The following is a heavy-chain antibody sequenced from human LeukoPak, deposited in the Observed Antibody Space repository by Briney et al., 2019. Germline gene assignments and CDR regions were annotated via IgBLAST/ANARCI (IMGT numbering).Heavy chain of an antibody. CDR1: GGSINSYY. D-gene: IGHD1-26*01. V-gene: IGHV4-59*01. Sequence: SETLSLTCTVSGGSINSYYWSWIRQPPGKGLEWIGYIYYSGSTNYNPSLKSRVTISVDTSKNQFSLKLSSVTAADTAVYYCARATWELLDYWGQGTLVTVSS. CDR2: IYYSGST. J-gene: IGHJ4*02. CDR3: ARATWELLDY.